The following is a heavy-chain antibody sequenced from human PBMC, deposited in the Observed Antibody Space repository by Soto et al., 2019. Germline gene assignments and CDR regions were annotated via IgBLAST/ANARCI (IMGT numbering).Heavy chain of an antibody. CDR1: GFTFSSYW. D-gene: IGHD2-15*01. V-gene: IGHV3-74*01. J-gene: IGHJ4*02. Sequence: EVQLVESGGGLVQPGGSLRLSCAASGFTFSSYWMHWVRQAPGKGLVWVSRINSDGSSTSYADSVKGRFTISRDNAKNTLYLQMKCLRAEDTAVYYCVRTSLVVAAATREDYWGQGTLVTVSS. CDR2: INSDGSST. CDR3: VRTSLVVAAATREDY.